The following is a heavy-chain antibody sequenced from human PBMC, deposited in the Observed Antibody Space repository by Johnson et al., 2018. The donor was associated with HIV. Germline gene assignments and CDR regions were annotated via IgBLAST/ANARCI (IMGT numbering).Heavy chain of an antibody. CDR2: LHSGGSP. J-gene: IGHJ3*02. D-gene: IGHD2-21*01. V-gene: IGHV3-66*01. CDR1: GFTVSSNY. Sequence: VQLVESGGGLVQPGGSLRLSCVVSGFTVSSNYMSWVRQAPGKGLEWVSVLHSGGSPYYAGSLKGRFTISRDNAKNSLYLQMNSLRAEDTAVYYCARVPEGDDDAFDIWGQGTMVTVSS. CDR3: ARVPEGDDDAFDI.